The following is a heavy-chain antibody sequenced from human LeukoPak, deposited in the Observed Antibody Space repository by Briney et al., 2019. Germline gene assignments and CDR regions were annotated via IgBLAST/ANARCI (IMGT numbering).Heavy chain of an antibody. CDR3: AREVAAAVVTHFDF. D-gene: IGHD5-18*01. V-gene: IGHV3-7*04. J-gene: IGHJ4*02. CDR2: INQDGSEK. CDR1: GFTFTSHW. Sequence: GGSPRLSCAASGFTFTSHWMSWVRQAPGEGLEWVANINQDGSEKYNVASAKGGLIISRNNAKKSLYLQMNSLRGEDTAIYYCAREVAAAVVTHFDFCGQGTLVTVSS.